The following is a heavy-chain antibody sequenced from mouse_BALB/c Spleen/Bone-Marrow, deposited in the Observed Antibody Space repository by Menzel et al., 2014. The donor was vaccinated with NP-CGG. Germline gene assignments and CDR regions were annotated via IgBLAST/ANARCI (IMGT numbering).Heavy chain of an antibody. CDR3: ARDACDWYFDV. Sequence: EVQGVVSGGGSVQPGGSLRLSSASSGFTFSDFHMEWVRQPPGKRLVWIAASRNKANGYTTAYRSSVKGRFIVSRDTTQSILYLQMNAQRAEGTAIYYCARDACDWYFDVWGAGTTVTVSS. V-gene: IGHV7-1*02. J-gene: IGHJ1*01. CDR1: GFTFSDFH. CDR2: SRNKANGYTT.